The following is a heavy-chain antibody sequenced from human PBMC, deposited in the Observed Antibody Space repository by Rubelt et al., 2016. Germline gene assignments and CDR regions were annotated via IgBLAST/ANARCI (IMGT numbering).Heavy chain of an antibody. CDR2: IFYSGST. CDR3: ARWKGYGDYVGY. D-gene: IGHD4-17*01. J-gene: IGHJ4*02. V-gene: IGHV4-39*07. CDR1: GGTISSSGYY. Sequence: QLQLQESGPGLVKPSETLSLTCTVSGGTISSSGYYWGWIRQPPGKGLEWIGMIFYSGSTYSNPSLKSRGTTSLDQPKNQFSLRLTSVTAADTAVYYCARWKGYGDYVGYWGQGALVTVSS.